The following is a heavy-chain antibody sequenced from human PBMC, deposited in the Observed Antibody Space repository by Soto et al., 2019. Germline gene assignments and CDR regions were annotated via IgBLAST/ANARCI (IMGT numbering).Heavy chain of an antibody. J-gene: IGHJ4*02. CDR1: GGTFSSYT. D-gene: IGHD3-22*01. CDR3: ARVDYDSSGYPLYYFDY. CDR2: IIPILGIA. Sequence: QVQLVQSGAEVKKPGSSVKVSCKASGGTFSSYTISWVRQAPGQGLERMGRIIPILGIANYAQKFQGRVTITADKSTSTAYMDLSSLRSEDTAVYYCARVDYDSSGYPLYYFDYRGQGTLVTVSS. V-gene: IGHV1-69*02.